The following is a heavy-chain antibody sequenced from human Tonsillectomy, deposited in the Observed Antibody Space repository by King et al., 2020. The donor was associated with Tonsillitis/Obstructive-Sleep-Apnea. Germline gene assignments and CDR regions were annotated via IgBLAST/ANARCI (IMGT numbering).Heavy chain of an antibody. Sequence: VQLVESGAEVKKPGASVKVSCEASGYTFTTYYIHWVRQAPGQGLEWMGMINPTGGSTSYPHKFQGRVTMTRDTSTSTVYMELRSLRSEDTAVYYCAGDGDAADFYYMDVWGKGTTVTVSS. J-gene: IGHJ6*03. CDR3: AGDGDAADFYYMDV. CDR1: GYTFTTYY. D-gene: IGHD7-27*01. CDR2: INPTGGST. V-gene: IGHV1-46*01.